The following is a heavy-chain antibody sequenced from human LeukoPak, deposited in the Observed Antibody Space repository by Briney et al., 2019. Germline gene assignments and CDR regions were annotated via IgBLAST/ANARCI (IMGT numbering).Heavy chain of an antibody. CDR1: GGSFSGYY. D-gene: IGHD3-10*01. Sequence: SETLSLTCTVYGGSFSGYYWSWIRQPPGKGLEWIAYIYYSGSTDYNPSLKSRVTISVDTSKNQFSLKLSSVTAADTAFYYCARARTGSYYNFDYWGQGTLVTVSS. V-gene: IGHV4-59*01. J-gene: IGHJ4*02. CDR2: IYYSGST. CDR3: ARARTGSYYNFDY.